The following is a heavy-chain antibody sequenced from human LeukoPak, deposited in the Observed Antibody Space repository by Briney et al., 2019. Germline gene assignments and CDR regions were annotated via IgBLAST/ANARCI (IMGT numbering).Heavy chain of an antibody. CDR1: GFTFSSNA. CDR2: ISGSGGST. D-gene: IGHD3-10*01. Sequence: GGSLRLACAASGFTFSSNAMSWFRQAPGKGLEWVSAISGSGGSTYYADSVKGRFTISRDNSKNTLYLQMNSLRAEDTAVYYCAKDRRWLSGIDYWGQGTLVTVSS. J-gene: IGHJ4*02. CDR3: AKDRRWLSGIDY. V-gene: IGHV3-23*01.